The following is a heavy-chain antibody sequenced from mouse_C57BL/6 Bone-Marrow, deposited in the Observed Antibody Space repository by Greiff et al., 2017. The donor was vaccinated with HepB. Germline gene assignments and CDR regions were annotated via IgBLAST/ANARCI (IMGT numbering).Heavy chain of an antibody. CDR3: ARNSNWYFDV. D-gene: IGHD2-5*01. J-gene: IGHJ1*03. Sequence: QVQLKESGAELVRPGTSVKMSCKASGYTFTNYWIGWAKQRPGHGLEWIGDIYPGGGYTNYNEKFKGKATLTADESSSTAYMQFSSLTSEDSAIYYCARNSNWYFDVWGTGTTVTVSS. CDR1: GYTFTNYW. V-gene: IGHV1-63*01. CDR2: IYPGGGYT.